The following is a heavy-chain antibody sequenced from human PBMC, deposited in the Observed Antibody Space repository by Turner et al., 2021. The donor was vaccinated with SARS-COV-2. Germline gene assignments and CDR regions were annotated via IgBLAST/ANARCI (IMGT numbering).Heavy chain of an antibody. V-gene: IGHV3-33*01. Sequence: QVQLVESGGGVARPGRSLTLACAASGFTFSSYGMHWVRRAAGKGLEWVAVIWYDGSNKYYADAVKGRFTISRDNSKNTLYLQMNSLRAEETVVYYCARDGGYSGYAYFDYWGQGTLVTVSS. CDR3: ARDGGYSGYAYFDY. CDR2: IWYDGSNK. J-gene: IGHJ4*02. D-gene: IGHD5-12*01. CDR1: GFTFSSYG.